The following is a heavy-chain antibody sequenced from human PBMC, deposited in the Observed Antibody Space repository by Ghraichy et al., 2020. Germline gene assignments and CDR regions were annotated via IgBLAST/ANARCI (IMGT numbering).Heavy chain of an antibody. CDR2: VSGSGGSR. V-gene: IGHV3-23*01. CDR1: GFIFGSHS. J-gene: IGHJ4*02. D-gene: IGHD2-2*01. CDR3: AKAYCTSNSCYGGFDY. Sequence: GGSLRLSCAASGFIFGSHSMNWVRQAPGKGLEWLSNVSGSGGSRYYADSVRGRFTISRDNSKNPLYLQMNSLRAEDTAVYYCAKAYCTSNSCYGGFDYWGQGTLVTVSS.